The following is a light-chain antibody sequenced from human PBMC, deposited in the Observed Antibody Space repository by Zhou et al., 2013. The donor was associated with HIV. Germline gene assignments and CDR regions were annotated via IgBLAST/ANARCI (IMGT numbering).Light chain of an antibody. CDR3: QQYKNWPPWE. Sequence: EIVLTQSPGTLSLSPGERATLSCRASENVDNKLAWYQHKPGQAPRLLIYDVLTRATGIPARFSGSGSGTEFTLTISSMQSEDSALYYCQQYKNWPPWEFGQGTKVEI. CDR2: DVL. V-gene: IGKV3-15*01. CDR1: ENVDNK. J-gene: IGKJ1*01.